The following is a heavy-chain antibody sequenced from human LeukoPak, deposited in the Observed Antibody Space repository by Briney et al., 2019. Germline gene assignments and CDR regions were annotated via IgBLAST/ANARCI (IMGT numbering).Heavy chain of an antibody. V-gene: IGHV4-59*01. D-gene: IGHD6-6*01. J-gene: IGHJ4*02. CDR1: GGSIRGYY. Sequence: SETLSLTCTVSGGSIRGYYWSWTRQPPGKGLEWIGYIYYSGSTNYNPSLKSRVTISVDTSKNQFSLKLSSVTAADTALYYCARSHSSTSWFFDSWGQGTLVTVSS. CDR3: ARSHSSTSWFFDS. CDR2: IYYSGST.